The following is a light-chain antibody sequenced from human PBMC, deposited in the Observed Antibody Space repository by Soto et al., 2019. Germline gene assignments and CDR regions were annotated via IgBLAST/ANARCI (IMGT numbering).Light chain of an antibody. J-gene: IGLJ2*01. CDR1: RSNIGTNT. CDR2: SNN. V-gene: IGLV1-44*01. Sequence: HSVLTQPPSASGTPGQRVTISCSGSRSNIGTNTVTWYQQLPGMAPKLLIHSNNQRPSGVPDRFSGSKSGTSASLAISGLQSEDEADYYCAAWDVSFVVFGGGTQLTVL. CDR3: AAWDVSFVV.